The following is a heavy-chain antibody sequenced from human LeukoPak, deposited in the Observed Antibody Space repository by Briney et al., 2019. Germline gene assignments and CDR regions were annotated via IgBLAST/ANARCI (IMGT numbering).Heavy chain of an antibody. Sequence: SQTLSLTCAISGESVSSTGASWNWIRQSPSRGLEWLGRTYYRSQWYYEYALSVKSRIIVAPDTSKNQFSLQLNSVTPEDTAVYYCVRGNYNFDYWGQGTLVTVSS. V-gene: IGHV6-1*01. CDR2: TYYRSQWYY. CDR3: VRGNYNFDY. J-gene: IGHJ4*02. D-gene: IGHD5-24*01. CDR1: GESVSSTGAS.